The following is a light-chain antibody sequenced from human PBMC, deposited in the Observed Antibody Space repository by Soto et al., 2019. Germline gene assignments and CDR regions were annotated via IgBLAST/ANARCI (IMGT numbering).Light chain of an antibody. CDR2: YIS. Sequence: EIVITLSPATLSVSPGETASLSCRASQSAGNFLAWYQQKPGQAPRLLIYYISTRATGIPARFSGSGSGTEFTLTINSLQSEDSAVYYCQQHNQWPITFGQGTRLEIK. CDR3: QQHNQWPIT. CDR1: QSAGNF. V-gene: IGKV3D-15*01. J-gene: IGKJ5*01.